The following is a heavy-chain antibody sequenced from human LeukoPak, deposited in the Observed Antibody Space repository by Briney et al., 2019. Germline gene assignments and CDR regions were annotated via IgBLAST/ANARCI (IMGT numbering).Heavy chain of an antibody. Sequence: SETLSFTCTVSGDSIGSSSYYWGWIRQPPGKGLEWIGNIYYSGSTYYKPSLKSRVTISVDTSKNQFSLKLSSVTAADTAVYYCARTAVGALDYWGQGTLVTVSS. CDR1: GDSIGSSSYY. CDR3: ARTAVGALDY. V-gene: IGHV4-39*01. D-gene: IGHD1-26*01. J-gene: IGHJ4*02. CDR2: IYYSGST.